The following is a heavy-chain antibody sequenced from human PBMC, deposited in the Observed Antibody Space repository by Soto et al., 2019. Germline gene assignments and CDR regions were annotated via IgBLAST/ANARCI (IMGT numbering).Heavy chain of an antibody. V-gene: IGHV3-64*01. CDR2: ISSNGGST. D-gene: IGHD4-17*01. Sequence: EVQLVESGGGLVQPGGSLRLSCAASGFTFSRYAMHWVRQAPGKGLEYVSTISSNGGSTYYANSVKGRFTISRDNSKNTLYLQMGSLRAEDMAVYYCARAGDYRGYYYGMDVWAQGTTVTVSS. CDR1: GFTFSRYA. CDR3: ARAGDYRGYYYGMDV. J-gene: IGHJ6*02.